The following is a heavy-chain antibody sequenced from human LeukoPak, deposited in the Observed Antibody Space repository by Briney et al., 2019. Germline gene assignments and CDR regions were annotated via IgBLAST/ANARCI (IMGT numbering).Heavy chain of an antibody. CDR3: AKPLSSGYYHDAFDI. Sequence: GGSLRLSCAASGFTLSSYEMNWVRQAPGKGLEWVSYISSSGSTIYYADSVKGRFTISRDNAKNSLYLQMNSLRAEDMALYYCAKPLSSGYYHDAFDIWGQGTMVTVSS. CDR2: ISSSGSTI. J-gene: IGHJ3*02. D-gene: IGHD3-22*01. V-gene: IGHV3-48*03. CDR1: GFTLSSYE.